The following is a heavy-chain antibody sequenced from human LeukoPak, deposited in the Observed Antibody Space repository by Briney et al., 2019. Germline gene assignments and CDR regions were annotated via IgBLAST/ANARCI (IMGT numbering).Heavy chain of an antibody. D-gene: IGHD1/OR15-1a*01. CDR3: ATPNIG. CDR2: ISSSGSAI. V-gene: IGHV3-11*04. CDR1: GGSFSGYY. Sequence: LSLTCAVYGGSFSGYYWSWIRQAPGKGLEWVSYISSSGSAIYYADSVKGRFTISRDNAKNSLYLQMNSLRAEDTAVYYCATPNIGWGQGTLVTVSS. J-gene: IGHJ4*02.